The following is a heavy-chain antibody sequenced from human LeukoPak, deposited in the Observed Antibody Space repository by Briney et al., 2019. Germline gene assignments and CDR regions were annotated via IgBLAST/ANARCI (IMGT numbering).Heavy chain of an antibody. CDR2: IIPILSQS. Sequence: SVKLSCKASGGTFSTYPINWVRQAPGQGLEWMGRIIPILSQSNYAQKFQGTASITADEFTDTAYMELSSLKSEDTAVYYCATGSAYRDSFDVWGQGTMVTVSS. J-gene: IGHJ3*01. CDR3: ATGSAYRDSFDV. CDR1: GGTFSTYP. V-gene: IGHV1-69*11. D-gene: IGHD3-10*01.